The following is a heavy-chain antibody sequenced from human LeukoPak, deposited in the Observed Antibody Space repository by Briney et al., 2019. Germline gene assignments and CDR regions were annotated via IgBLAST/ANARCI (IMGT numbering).Heavy chain of an antibody. CDR1: GGSFSGYY. D-gene: IGHD2-15*01. CDR3: ARGRNPRTAGYCSGGSCYRIGMDV. Sequence: SETLSLTWAVYGGSFSGYYWSWIRQPPAKGLEWIGEINHSGSTNYNPSLKSRVTISVDTSKNQFSLKLSSVTAADTAVYYCARGRNPRTAGYCSGGSCYRIGMDVWGQGTTVTVSS. V-gene: IGHV4-34*01. CDR2: INHSGST. J-gene: IGHJ6*02.